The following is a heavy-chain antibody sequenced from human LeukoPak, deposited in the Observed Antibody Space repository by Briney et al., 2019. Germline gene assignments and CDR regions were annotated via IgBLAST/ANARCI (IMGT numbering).Heavy chain of an antibody. CDR1: GGSFSGYY. J-gene: IGHJ4*02. V-gene: IGHV4-4*07. CDR2: IYTSGST. Sequence: SETLSLTCTVSGGSFSGYYWSWIRQPAGKGLEWIGRIYTSGSTNYNPSLKSRVTMTVDTSKNQFSLKLSSVTAADTAVYYCARVSSAGIWDYWGQGTLVTVSS. CDR3: ARVSSAGIWDY. D-gene: IGHD6-19*01.